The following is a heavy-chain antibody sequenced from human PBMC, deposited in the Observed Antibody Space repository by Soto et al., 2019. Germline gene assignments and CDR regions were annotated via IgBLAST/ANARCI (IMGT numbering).Heavy chain of an antibody. CDR1: GDSVTSHY. V-gene: IGHV4-59*08. Sequence: SETLSLTCSFSGDSVTSHYLTWIRQSPEKGLEWIGYIYYSGSTNYNPSLKSRVTISVDTSKNQFSLKLSSVTAADTAVYYCARHRDRYCSGGSCYYYYYFMDVWGKGTTVTVSS. J-gene: IGHJ6*03. CDR3: ARHRDRYCSGGSCYYYYYFMDV. D-gene: IGHD2-15*01. CDR2: IYYSGST.